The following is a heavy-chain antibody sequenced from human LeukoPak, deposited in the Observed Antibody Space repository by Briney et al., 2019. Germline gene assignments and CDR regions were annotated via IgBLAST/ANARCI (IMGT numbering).Heavy chain of an antibody. J-gene: IGHJ4*02. V-gene: IGHV3-30*18. CDR1: GFTVSSNY. CDR3: AKDALEWLAPAGLDY. D-gene: IGHD3-3*01. CDR2: ISYDGSNK. Sequence: GGSLRLSCAASGFTVSSNYMSWVRQAPGKGLEWVAVISYDGSNKYYADSVKGRFTISRDNSKNTLYLQMNSLRAEDTAVYYCAKDALEWLAPAGLDYWGQGTLVTVSS.